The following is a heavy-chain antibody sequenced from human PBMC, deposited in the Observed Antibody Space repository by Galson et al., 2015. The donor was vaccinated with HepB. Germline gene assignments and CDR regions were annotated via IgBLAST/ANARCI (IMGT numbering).Heavy chain of an antibody. CDR3: ARVADVDYGDHSHLDY. CDR1: GFTFSDYY. D-gene: IGHD4-17*01. CDR2: ISSSTTYT. V-gene: IGHV3-11*06. Sequence: SLRLSCAASGFTFSDYYMSWIRQAPGKGLEWISYISSSTTYTNYADSVKGRFAISRDNAKNSLYLRMNSLRAEDAAVYYCARVADVDYGDHSHLDYWGQGTLVTVSS. J-gene: IGHJ4*02.